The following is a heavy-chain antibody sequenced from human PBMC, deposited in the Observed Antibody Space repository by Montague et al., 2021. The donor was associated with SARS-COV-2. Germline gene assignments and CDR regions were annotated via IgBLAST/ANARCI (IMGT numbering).Heavy chain of an antibody. V-gene: IGHV2-70*01. CDR2: IDWDDDK. CDR1: GFSLSTSGMC. Sequence: PALVKPTKTLTLTCTFPGFSLSTSGMCVSWIRQPPGKALEWLALIDWDDDKYYSTSLKTRLTISKDTSKNQVVLTMTNMDPVDTATYYCARSPEDSSGYYESFLDYWGQGTLVTVSS. J-gene: IGHJ4*02. D-gene: IGHD3-22*01. CDR3: ARSPEDSSGYYESFLDY.